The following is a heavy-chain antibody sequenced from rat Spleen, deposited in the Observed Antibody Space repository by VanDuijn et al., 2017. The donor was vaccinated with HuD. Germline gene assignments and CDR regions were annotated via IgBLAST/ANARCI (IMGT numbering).Heavy chain of an antibody. CDR2: ISYEGSGT. CDR3: ARHSNWGFDY. D-gene: IGHD5-1*01. V-gene: IGHV5-22*01. Sequence: EVQLVESGGGLVQPGRSLKLSCAASGFTFSDYYMAWVRQAPKKGLEWVASISYEGSGTYYRDSLKGRFPISRDNAKSTLYLQMDSLRSEDTATYYCARHSNWGFDYWGQGVLVTVSS. J-gene: IGHJ2*01. CDR1: GFTFSDYY.